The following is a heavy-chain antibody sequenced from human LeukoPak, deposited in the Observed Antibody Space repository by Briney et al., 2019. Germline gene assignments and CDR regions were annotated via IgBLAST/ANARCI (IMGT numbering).Heavy chain of an antibody. V-gene: IGHV3-21*01. J-gene: IGHJ4*02. CDR1: GFTFSSYS. CDR2: ISSSSSYI. CDR3: ARDSRYCSSTSCYRGDH. D-gene: IGHD2-2*02. Sequence: PGGSLRLSCAASGFTFSSYSMNWVRQAPGEGLEWVSSISSSSSYIYYADSVKGRFTISRDNAKNSLYLQMNSLRAEDTAVYCCARDSRYCSSTSCYRGDHWGQGTLVTVSS.